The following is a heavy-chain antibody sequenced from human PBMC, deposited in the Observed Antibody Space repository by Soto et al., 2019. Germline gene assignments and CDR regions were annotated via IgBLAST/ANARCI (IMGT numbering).Heavy chain of an antibody. J-gene: IGHJ4*02. Sequence: ASVKVSCKASGYTFTGYYMHWVRQAPGQGLEWMGWINPNSGGTNYAQKFQGRVTMTRDTSISTAYMELSRPRSDDTAVYYCATGDTAMVTGGYWGQGTLVTVSS. CDR3: ATGDTAMVTGGY. CDR2: INPNSGGT. D-gene: IGHD5-18*01. CDR1: GYTFTGYY. V-gene: IGHV1-2*02.